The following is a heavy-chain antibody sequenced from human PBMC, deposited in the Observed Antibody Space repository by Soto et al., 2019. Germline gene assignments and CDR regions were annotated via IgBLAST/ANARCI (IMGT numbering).Heavy chain of an antibody. V-gene: IGHV1-18*01. J-gene: IGHJ4*02. CDR1: GYTFTSYG. Sequence: GASVKVSFKASGYTFTSYGISWVRQAPGQGLEWMGWISAYNGNTNYAQKLQGRVTMTTDTSTSTAYMELRSLRSDDTAVYYCARKLLEDFWSGYLYESYYFDYWGQGTLVTVSS. CDR3: ARKLLEDFWSGYLYESYYFDY. D-gene: IGHD3-3*01. CDR2: ISAYNGNT.